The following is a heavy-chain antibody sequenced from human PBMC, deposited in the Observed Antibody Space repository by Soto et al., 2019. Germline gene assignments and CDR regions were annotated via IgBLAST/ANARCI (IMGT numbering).Heavy chain of an antibody. D-gene: IGHD1-1*01. V-gene: IGHV4-34*01. J-gene: IGHJ3*02. CDR1: GGSVSSGSYY. CDR2: MSHSGGT. Sequence: QVQLQQWGAGLLKPSETLSLTCAVYGGSVSSGSYYWSWIRQPPGKGLEWIGEMSHSGGTHFNSSLKSRVTISVATSKTQFALSMSFVTAADTAIYYCARVERGTATTVVDAFDIWGPGTMVTVSS. CDR3: ARVERGTATTVVDAFDI.